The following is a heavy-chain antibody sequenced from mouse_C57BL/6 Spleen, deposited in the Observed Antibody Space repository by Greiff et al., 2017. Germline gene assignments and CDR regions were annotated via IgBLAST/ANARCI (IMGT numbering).Heavy chain of an antibody. CDR2: ISSGSSTI. Sequence: EVKLVESGGGLVKPGGSLKLSCAASGFTFSDYGMHWVRQAPEKGLEWVAYISSGSSTIYYADTVKGRFTITRDNAKNTLYLQMTRLRSEDTAMYYCARTYGSSPYYFDYWGQGTTRTVSS. CDR3: ARTYGSSPYYFDY. D-gene: IGHD1-1*01. V-gene: IGHV5-17*01. J-gene: IGHJ2*01. CDR1: GFTFSDYG.